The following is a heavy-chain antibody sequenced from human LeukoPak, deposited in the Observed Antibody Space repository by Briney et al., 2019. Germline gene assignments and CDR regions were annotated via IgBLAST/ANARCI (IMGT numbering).Heavy chain of an antibody. V-gene: IGHV1-69*13. J-gene: IGHJ3*02. D-gene: IGHD2-2*01. CDR2: IIPIFATV. CDR1: GGTFTSYT. Sequence: ASVKVSCRALGGTFTSYTIIWVRQAPGQGLEWMGGIIPIFATVNYAQRFQGRVTITADESTSTAYMELSNLRSEDTSVYFCARGVAPLHHYCSSTSCYNYAFDIWGQGTMVTVSS. CDR3: ARGVAPLHHYCSSTSCYNYAFDI.